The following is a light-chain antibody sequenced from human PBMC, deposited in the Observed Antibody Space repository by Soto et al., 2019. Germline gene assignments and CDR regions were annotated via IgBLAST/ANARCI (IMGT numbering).Light chain of an antibody. CDR3: CSHSASYTFV. J-gene: IGLJ1*01. CDR2: DVT. CDR1: SSDVGGYIY. V-gene: IGLV2-11*01. Sequence: QSVLTQPASVSGSPGQSITISCTGTSSDVGGYIYVSWYQQHPGKAPKLMIYDVTQRPSGVPDRFSGSKSGNTASLSISGLQAEDEADYYCCSHSASYTFVFGTGTKVTVL.